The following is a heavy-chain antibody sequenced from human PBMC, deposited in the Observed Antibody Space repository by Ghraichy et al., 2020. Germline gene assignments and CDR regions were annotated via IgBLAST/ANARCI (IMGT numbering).Heavy chain of an antibody. Sequence: GGSLRLSCAASGFTFNNYAMSWVRQAPGEGLEWVSAISRGGSTYYADSVKGRFTISRDNSKNTLDLQMNSLRAEDTAVYYCAKRIAARGHFDYWGQGILVTVSS. V-gene: IGHV3-23*01. CDR2: ISRGGST. CDR3: AKRIAARGHFDY. CDR1: GFTFNNYA. D-gene: IGHD6-13*01. J-gene: IGHJ4*02.